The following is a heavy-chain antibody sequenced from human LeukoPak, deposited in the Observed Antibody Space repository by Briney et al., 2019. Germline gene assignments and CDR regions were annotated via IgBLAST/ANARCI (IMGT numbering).Heavy chain of an antibody. D-gene: IGHD2-2*01. CDR1: GYTLTELS. V-gene: IGHV1-24*01. Sequence: ASVKVSCKVSGYTLTELSMHWVRQAPGKGLEWMGGFDPEDGETIYAQKFQGRVTMTEDTSTDTAYMELSSLRSEDTAVYYCATGGGICSSTGCRPYYYGMDVWGKGTTVTVSS. CDR2: FDPEDGET. J-gene: IGHJ6*04. CDR3: ATGGGICSSTGCRPYYYGMDV.